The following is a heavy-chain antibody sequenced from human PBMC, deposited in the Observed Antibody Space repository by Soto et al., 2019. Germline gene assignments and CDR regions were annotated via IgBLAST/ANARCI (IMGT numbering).Heavy chain of an antibody. CDR3: ARDIGVGPAGFDY. D-gene: IGHD2-2*01. V-gene: IGHV3-23*01. J-gene: IGHJ4*02. CDR2: ISGSGGST. Sequence: GGSLRLSCAASGFTFSSYAMSWVRQAPGKGLEWVSAISGSGGSTYYADSVKGRFTTSRDNSKNTLYLQMNSLRAEDTAVYYCARDIGVGPAGFDYWGQGTLVTVSS. CDR1: GFTFSSYA.